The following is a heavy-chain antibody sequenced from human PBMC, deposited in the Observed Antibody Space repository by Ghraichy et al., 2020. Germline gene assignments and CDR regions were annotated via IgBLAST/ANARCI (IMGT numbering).Heavy chain of an antibody. Sequence: SETLSLTCTVSGGSVSSGSYYWSWIRQPPGKGLEWIGYINYSGSTNYNPSLKSRVTISVDTSKNQFSLKLSSVTAADTAVYYCARELAPTNGPCMDVWGQGTTVTVSS. CDR1: GGSVSSGSYY. D-gene: IGHD5-24*01. CDR3: ARELAPTNGPCMDV. J-gene: IGHJ6*02. V-gene: IGHV4-61*01. CDR2: INYSGST.